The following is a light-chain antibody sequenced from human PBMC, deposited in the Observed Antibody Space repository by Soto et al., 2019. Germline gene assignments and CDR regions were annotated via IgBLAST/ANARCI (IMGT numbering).Light chain of an antibody. J-gene: IGKJ5*01. CDR3: QKYHKWPPIN. CDR1: QSVDGY. V-gene: IGKV3-15*01. CDR2: GAS. Sequence: EVVMTQSPGTLSVALWESATLSSVASQSVDGYLAWYQQKPGQAPRLLIYGASTRATGVTDRFRGGGSGTEFTLTISSLQSEDSAVYYCQKYHKWPPINFGQGTRLEIK.